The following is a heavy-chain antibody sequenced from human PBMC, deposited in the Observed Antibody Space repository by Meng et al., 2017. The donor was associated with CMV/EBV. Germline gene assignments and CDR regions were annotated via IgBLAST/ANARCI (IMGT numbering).Heavy chain of an antibody. CDR1: GGSISICDYY. D-gene: IGHD2/OR15-2a*01. J-gene: IGHJ4*02. CDR2: IYYSGST. Sequence: QASGPDASKLSQTRSLTCSFSGGSISICDYYWTWIRQPPGKGLEWIGYIYYSGSTYYNPSLKSRVTISVDTSKNQFSLKLSSVTAADTAVYYCARTGEYPTFDYWGQGTLVTVSS. V-gene: IGHV4-30-4*08. CDR3: ARTGEYPTFDY.